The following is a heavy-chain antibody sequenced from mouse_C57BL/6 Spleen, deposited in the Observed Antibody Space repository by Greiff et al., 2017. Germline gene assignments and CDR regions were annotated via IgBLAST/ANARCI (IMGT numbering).Heavy chain of an antibody. D-gene: IGHD2-4*01. CDR1: GYTFTSYG. V-gene: IGHV1-81*01. CDR2: IYPRSGNT. J-gene: IGHJ3*01. CDR3: ARDDYGLY. Sequence: SGAELARPGASVKLSCKASGYTFTSYGISWVKQRTGQGLEWIGEIYPRSGNTYYNEKFKGKATLTADKSSSTAYMELRSLTSEDSAVYFCARDDYGLYWGQGTLVTVSA.